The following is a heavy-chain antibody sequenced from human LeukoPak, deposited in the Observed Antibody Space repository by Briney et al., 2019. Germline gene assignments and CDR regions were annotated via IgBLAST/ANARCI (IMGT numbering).Heavy chain of an antibody. CDR3: XXXXXXXXXXWPNHFDY. V-gene: IGHV3-23*01. D-gene: IGHD1-1*01. Sequence: AXXWXRQXPGXXXXXXXAIXGSGGSTXXAXXVKGRFTISREXXKKXXYLQMNSLRAEDTAVYYCXXXXXXXXXXWPNHFDYWGQGTLVTVSS. J-gene: IGHJ4*02. CDR2: IXGSGGST. CDR1: A.